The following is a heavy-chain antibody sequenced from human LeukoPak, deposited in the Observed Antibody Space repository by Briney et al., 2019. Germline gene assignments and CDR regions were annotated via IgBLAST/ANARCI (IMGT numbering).Heavy chain of an antibody. V-gene: IGHV3-33*08. D-gene: IGHD2-15*01. CDR1: GFTFSNFG. CDR3: ARDRIGKYSIDY. Sequence: RRSVRLSCAASGFTFSNFGLNWVRQAPGKGLEWVAFISDNGRRTYYLESVKGLFTISRDDSKNTLYLQMNSLRVEDTAVYYCARDRIGKYSIDYWGQGTLVTVSS. J-gene: IGHJ4*02. CDR2: ISDNGRRT.